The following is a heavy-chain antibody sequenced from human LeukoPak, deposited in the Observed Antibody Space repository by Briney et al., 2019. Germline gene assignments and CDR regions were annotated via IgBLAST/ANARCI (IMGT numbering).Heavy chain of an antibody. D-gene: IGHD3-10*01. CDR1: GYSLTSYR. Sequence: GESLKISCKGSGYSLTSYRIGWVREMPGKGLEWMGIIYPGDSDTRYSPSFQGQVTISADKSISTAYLQWSSLKASDTAMYYCARLWFGELLLRGYNWFDPWGQGTLVTVSS. CDR2: IYPGDSDT. V-gene: IGHV5-51*01. CDR3: ARLWFGELLLRGYNWFDP. J-gene: IGHJ5*02.